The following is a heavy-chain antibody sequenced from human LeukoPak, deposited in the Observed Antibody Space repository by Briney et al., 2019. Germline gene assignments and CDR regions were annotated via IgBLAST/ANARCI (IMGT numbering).Heavy chain of an antibody. CDR2: IYNGVNT. CDR3: ARSRAFNSGAFDP. J-gene: IGHJ5*02. Sequence: SETLSLTCTVSGASVSSASYWTWIRQPPGKGVEWIAHIYNGVNTNYNPSLKGRVTISVDTSKNQFSLRLNSVTAADTAVYYCARSRAFNSGAFDPWGQGSLVTVSS. V-gene: IGHV4-61*01. CDR1: GASVSSASY. D-gene: IGHD1-26*01.